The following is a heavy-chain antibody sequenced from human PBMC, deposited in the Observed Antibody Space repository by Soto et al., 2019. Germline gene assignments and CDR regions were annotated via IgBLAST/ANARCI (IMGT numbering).Heavy chain of an antibody. Sequence: PSETLSLTCTFSCGSMTSYYWTWIRQPAGKGLEWIGRVYSSGGTHYNPSLKSRVTISLDTSKNQFSLRPLSVTDADTAVYFCARGQRFSDWFDPWGQGTLVTVSS. CDR1: CGSMTSYY. CDR2: VYSSGGT. V-gene: IGHV4-4*07. J-gene: IGHJ5*02. CDR3: ARGQRFSDWFDP. D-gene: IGHD3-3*01.